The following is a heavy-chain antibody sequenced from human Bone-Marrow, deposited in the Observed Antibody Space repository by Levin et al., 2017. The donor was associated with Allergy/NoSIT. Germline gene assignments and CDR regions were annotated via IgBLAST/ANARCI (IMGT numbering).Heavy chain of an antibody. V-gene: IGHV1-46*01. D-gene: IGHD3-22*01. CDR1: GYTFTSYY. Sequence: GGSLRLSCKGSGYTFTSYYIHWVRQAPGQGLEWMGVIDPSSGSTSYAQKFQGRVTVTRDTSTSTVYMELSSLRSEDTAVYFCARDRPMNDSSSYYYYGMDVWGQGTTVTVSS. CDR3: ARDRPMNDSSSYYYYGMDV. J-gene: IGHJ6*02. CDR2: IDPSSGST.